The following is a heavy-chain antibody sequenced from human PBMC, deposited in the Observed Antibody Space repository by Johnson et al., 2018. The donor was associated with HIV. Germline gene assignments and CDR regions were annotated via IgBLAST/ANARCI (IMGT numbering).Heavy chain of an antibody. CDR2: IWYDGSNK. Sequence: QMLLVESGGGLVQPGRSLRLSCAASGFTFSNYGMHWVRQTPGKGLEWVAVIWYDGSNKYYADSVKGRFTISRDNSENTLYLQMNSLKAEDTAVYYCASLSDDAFDFWGQGTMVIVSS. J-gene: IGHJ3*01. CDR1: GFTFSNYG. V-gene: IGHV3-33*01. CDR3: ASLSDDAFDF.